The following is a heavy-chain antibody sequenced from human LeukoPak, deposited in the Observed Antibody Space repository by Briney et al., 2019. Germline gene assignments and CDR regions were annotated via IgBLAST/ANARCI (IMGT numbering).Heavy chain of an antibody. J-gene: IGHJ6*02. CDR1: GFTFSSYS. CDR3: ARDRRGTIRYYYYYGMDV. Sequence: GGSLRLSCAASGFTFSSYSMNWVRQAPGKGLEWVSSISSRSSYIYYADSVKGRFTISRDNAKNSLYLQMNSLRAEDTAVYYCARDRRGTIRYYYYYGMDVWGQGTTVTVSS. CDR2: ISSRSSYI. D-gene: IGHD2-21*01. V-gene: IGHV3-21*01.